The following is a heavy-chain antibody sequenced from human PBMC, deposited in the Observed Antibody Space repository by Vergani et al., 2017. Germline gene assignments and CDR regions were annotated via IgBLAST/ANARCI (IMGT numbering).Heavy chain of an antibody. CDR2: IIPTFGTA. D-gene: IGHD2-15*01. CDR3: ARATCSGGSCYRGFEY. Sequence: QVQLVQSGAEVKKPGSSVKVSCKASGGTFSSYAISWVRQAPGQGLEWLGGIIPTFGTATYAQKFQGRVTITADESTSTAYMELSSLKSEDTAVFYCARATCSGGSCYRGFEYWGQGSLITVSS. CDR1: GGTFSSYA. V-gene: IGHV1-69*12. J-gene: IGHJ4*02.